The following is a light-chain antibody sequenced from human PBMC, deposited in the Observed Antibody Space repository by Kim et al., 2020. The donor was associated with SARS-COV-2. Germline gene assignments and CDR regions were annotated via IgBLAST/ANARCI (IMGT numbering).Light chain of an antibody. CDR1: SSNIGNNY. CDR2: DNN. CDR3: GTWDSSLSAVWV. J-gene: IGLJ3*02. Sequence: QSVLTQPSSVSAAPGQKVTISCSGSSSNIGNNYVSWYQQLPGTAPKLLIYDNNKRPSGIPDRFSGSKSGTSATLGITGLQTGDEADYYCGTWDSSLSAVWVFGGGTKLTVL. V-gene: IGLV1-51*01.